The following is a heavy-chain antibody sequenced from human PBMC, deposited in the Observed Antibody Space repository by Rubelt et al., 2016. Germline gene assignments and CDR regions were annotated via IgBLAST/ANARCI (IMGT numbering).Heavy chain of an antibody. D-gene: IGHD2-8*01. V-gene: IGHV3-30*04. J-gene: IGHJ4*02. Sequence: QVQLVESGGGVFQSGKSLTLACAASGFAFNTFPIHWVRQAPGKGLEWVGVISHDGYNKFYADFVKGRFTMSRDNSRNTLYLQLNSLGTEDAGMYDCARAGLEARYCTNGICHLNYWGQGTLVTVSS. CDR3: ARAGLEARYCTNGICHLNY. CDR2: ISHDGYNK. CDR1: GFAFNTFP.